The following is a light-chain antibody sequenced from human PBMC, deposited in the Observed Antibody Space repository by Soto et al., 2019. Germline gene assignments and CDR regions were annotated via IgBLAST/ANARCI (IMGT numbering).Light chain of an antibody. CDR1: SSDIGGYNY. Sequence: SVLTQPASVSGSPGQSITISCTGSSSDIGGYNYVSWYQQHPGKAPKLLIYDVSYRPSGISDRFSGSKSGNTASLTISGLQHDDEADYYCSSYGASSTLFGGGTKLTVL. CDR2: DVS. J-gene: IGLJ2*01. CDR3: SSYGASSTL. V-gene: IGLV2-14*03.